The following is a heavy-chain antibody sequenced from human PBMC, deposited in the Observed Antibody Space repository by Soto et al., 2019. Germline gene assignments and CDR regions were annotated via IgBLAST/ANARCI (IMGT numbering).Heavy chain of an antibody. D-gene: IGHD3-9*01. J-gene: IGHJ5*02. CDR3: ARQMRGPIPSFGWLSPVTS. CDR2: ISHSGDT. Sequence: QLRLQESGPGLVKPSGTLTLTSTVSGDSITSHDFYWGWIRRPPGQGLEWVGTISHSGDTFYNPPLNCRLTSVLDASKNQFSMGLTSMTAADAAVYFCARQMRGPIPSFGWLSPVTSWGQGTQVTVSS. V-gene: IGHV4-39*01. CDR1: GDSITSHDFY.